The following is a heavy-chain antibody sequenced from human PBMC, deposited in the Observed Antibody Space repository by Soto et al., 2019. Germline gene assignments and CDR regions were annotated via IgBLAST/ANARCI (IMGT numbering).Heavy chain of an antibody. CDR2: IYYSGST. D-gene: IGHD1-26*01. CDR1: GGSVSSGSYY. J-gene: IGHJ4*02. V-gene: IGHV4-61*01. Sequence: QVQLQESGPGLVKPSETLSLTCTVSGGSVSSGSYYWSWIRQPPGKGLEWIGYIYYSGSTNYNPSLKSRVTISVDTSKNQFSLKLSSVTAADTAVYYCAGSGSYYRVPVFDYWGQGTLVTVSS. CDR3: AGSGSYYRVPVFDY.